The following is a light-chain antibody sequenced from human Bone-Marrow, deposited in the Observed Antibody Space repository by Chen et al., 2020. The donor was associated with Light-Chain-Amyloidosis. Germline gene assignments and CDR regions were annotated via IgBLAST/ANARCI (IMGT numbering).Light chain of an antibody. V-gene: IGLV3-25*03. J-gene: IGLJ2*01. CDR1: DLPTKY. Sequence: EPTQPPSVSGSPEQTARLTCSGDDLPTKYAYWYQQKPGQAPVLVIHRDTERPSGISERFSGSSSGTTATLTISGVQAEDEADYHCQSADSSGTYEVIFGGGTKLTVL. CDR2: RDT. CDR3: QSADSSGTYEVI.